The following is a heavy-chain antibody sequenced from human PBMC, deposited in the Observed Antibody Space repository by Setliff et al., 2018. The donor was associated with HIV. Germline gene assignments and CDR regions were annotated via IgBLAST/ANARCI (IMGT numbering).Heavy chain of an antibody. V-gene: IGHV3-7*01. D-gene: IGHD6-19*01. Sequence: GSLRLSCATSGFNFDDYAMHWVRQAPGKGLEWVANIKQDGSEKNYVDSVKGRFTISRDNAKNTVYLQMNSLRGEDTAVYYCARVAVGSWGQGTLVTVSS. CDR3: ARVAVGS. CDR1: GFNFDDYA. J-gene: IGHJ4*02. CDR2: IKQDGSEK.